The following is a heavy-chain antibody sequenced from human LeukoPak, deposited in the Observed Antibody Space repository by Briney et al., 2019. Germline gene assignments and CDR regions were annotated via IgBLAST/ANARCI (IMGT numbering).Heavy chain of an antibody. Sequence: PSETLSLTCTVSGGSISSSSYYWGWIRQPPGKGLEWIGSIYYSGSTYYNPSLKSRVTISVDTSKNQFSLKLSSVTAADTAVYYCARRERFACWFDPWGQGTLATVSS. D-gene: IGHD3-10*01. V-gene: IGHV4-39*01. J-gene: IGHJ5*02. CDR1: GGSISSSSYY. CDR3: ARRERFACWFDP. CDR2: IYYSGST.